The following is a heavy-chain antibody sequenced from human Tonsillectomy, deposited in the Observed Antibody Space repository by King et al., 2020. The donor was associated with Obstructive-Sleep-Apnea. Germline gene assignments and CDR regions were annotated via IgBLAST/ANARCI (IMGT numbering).Heavy chain of an antibody. J-gene: IGHJ4*02. CDR3: VRSYDFWSGPHD. V-gene: IGHV3-23*04. CDR2: ISGSTDCT. CDR1: GLTFSSFV. D-gene: IGHD3-3*01. Sequence: VQLVASGGGFVQPGGSLRLSFAASGLTFSSFVMNWFCQAPGEGLALVSGISGSTDCTYYADSVKGRFTIYRDNSKNTLYLQMNSLRAEDTALYYCVRSYDFWSGPHDWGQGTLVTVSS.